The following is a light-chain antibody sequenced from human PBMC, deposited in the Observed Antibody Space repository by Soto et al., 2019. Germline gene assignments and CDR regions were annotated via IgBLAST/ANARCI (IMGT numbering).Light chain of an antibody. CDR2: EGS. CDR1: SSDVGSYNL. Sequence: QSALTQPASVSGSPGQSITISCTGTSSDVGSYNLVSWYQQHPGKAPKLMIYEGSKRPSGVSNRFSGSKSGNTASLTISGLLAEDEADYYCCSYAGSSTSLFGGGTKLTVL. CDR3: CSYAGSSTSL. J-gene: IGLJ2*01. V-gene: IGLV2-23*01.